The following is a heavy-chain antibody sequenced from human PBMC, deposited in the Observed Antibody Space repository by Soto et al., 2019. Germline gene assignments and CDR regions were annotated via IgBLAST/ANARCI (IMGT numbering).Heavy chain of an antibody. J-gene: IGHJ6*02. D-gene: IGHD3-3*01. Sequence: ASVKVSCKASGYTFTSYDINWVRQATGQGLEWMGWMNPNSGNTGYAQKFQGRVTMTRNTSISTAYMELSSLRSEDTAAYYCARARKITIFGVVISTYYYYGMDVWGQGTTVTVSS. V-gene: IGHV1-8*01. CDR3: ARARKITIFGVVISTYYYYGMDV. CDR2: MNPNSGNT. CDR1: GYTFTSYD.